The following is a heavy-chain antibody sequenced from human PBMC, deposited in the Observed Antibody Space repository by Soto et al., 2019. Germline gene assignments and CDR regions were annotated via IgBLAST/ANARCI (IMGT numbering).Heavy chain of an antibody. Sequence: PSETLSLTCTVSGGSISSSSYYWGWIRQPPGKGLEWIGSIYYSGSTYYNPSLKSRVTISVDTSKNQFSLKLSSVTAADTAVYYCARQGYYGSGSYYNDYWGQGTLVTVSS. CDR1: GGSISSSSYY. CDR2: IYYSGST. V-gene: IGHV4-39*01. CDR3: ARQGYYGSGSYYNDY. J-gene: IGHJ4*02. D-gene: IGHD3-10*01.